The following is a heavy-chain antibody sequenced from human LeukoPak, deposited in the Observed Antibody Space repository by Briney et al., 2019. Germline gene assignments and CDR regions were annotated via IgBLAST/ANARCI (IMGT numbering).Heavy chain of an antibody. CDR1: GFTFSSYA. D-gene: IGHD3-10*01. Sequence: PGGSLRLSCAASGFTFSSYAMSWVRQAPGKGLEWVSAISGSGGSTYYADSVKGRFTISRDNSKNTLYLQMNSLRAEDTAVYYCAKDTNPAPSWSKGSYYWDAFDIWGQGTMVTVSS. CDR2: ISGSGGST. V-gene: IGHV3-23*01. CDR3: AKDTNPAPSWSKGSYYWDAFDI. J-gene: IGHJ3*02.